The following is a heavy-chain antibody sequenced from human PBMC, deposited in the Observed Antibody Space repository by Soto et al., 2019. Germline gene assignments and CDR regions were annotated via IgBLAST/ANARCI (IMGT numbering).Heavy chain of an antibody. J-gene: IGHJ4*02. D-gene: IGHD2-21*01. CDR3: AKVSRMWTPDY. CDR1: GYTFTDYA. V-gene: IGHV1-3*01. Sequence: QVQLVQSGAQVKKPGPSVKAFCKASGYTFTDYAIHRVRLAPGQRLELIEWIAPGNGNTKYSQHFQGRVTITRDTTATTAYMELSSHRSEDTAVYYCAKVSRMWTPDYWRQGTLVTVSS. CDR2: IAPGNGNT.